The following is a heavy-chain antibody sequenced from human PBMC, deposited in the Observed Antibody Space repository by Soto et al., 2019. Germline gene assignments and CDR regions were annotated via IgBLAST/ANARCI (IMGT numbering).Heavy chain of an antibody. CDR3: ARAPQDTAMVHIYFDY. V-gene: IGHV1-3*01. J-gene: IGHJ4*02. CDR1: GYTFTSYA. D-gene: IGHD5-18*01. Sequence: ASVKVSCKASGYTFTSYAMHWVRQAPGQRLEWMGWINAGNGNTKYSQKFQGRVTMTRDTSTSTVYMELSSLRSEDTAVYYCARAPQDTAMVHIYFDYWGQGTLVTVSS. CDR2: INAGNGNT.